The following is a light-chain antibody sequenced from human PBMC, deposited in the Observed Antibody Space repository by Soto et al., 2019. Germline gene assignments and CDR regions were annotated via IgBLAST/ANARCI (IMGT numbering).Light chain of an antibody. CDR1: QSVSSNY. J-gene: IGKJ4*01. CDR2: RAS. Sequence: DIVLTQSPGTLSLSPGERATLSCRASQSVSSNYLAWYQQKPGQTPKVLIYRASTRATGIPDRFSGSGSGTDFTLTISGLEAEDFAVYYCQQYGSSPLTFGGGTKVDIK. CDR3: QQYGSSPLT. V-gene: IGKV3-20*01.